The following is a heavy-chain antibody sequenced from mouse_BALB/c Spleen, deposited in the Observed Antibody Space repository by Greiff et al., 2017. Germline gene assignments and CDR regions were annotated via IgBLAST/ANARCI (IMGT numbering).Heavy chain of an antibody. Sequence: VKLVASGGGLVKPGGSLKLSCAASGFTFSDYYMYWVRQTPEKRLEWVATISDGGSYTYYPDSVKGRFTISRDNAKNNLYLQMSSLKSEDTAMYYCERDSGNYGGFAYGGQGKVVTVAA. J-gene: IGHJ3*01. D-gene: IGHD2-1*01. CDR3: ERDSGNYGGFAY. V-gene: IGHV5-4*02. CDR1: GFTFSDYY. CDR2: ISDGGSYT.